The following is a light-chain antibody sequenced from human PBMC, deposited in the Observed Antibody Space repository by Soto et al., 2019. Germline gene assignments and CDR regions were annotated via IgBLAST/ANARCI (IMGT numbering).Light chain of an antibody. CDR2: GAS. V-gene: IGKV3-20*01. J-gene: IGKJ1*01. CDR1: QSVSSY. Sequence: EIVLTQSPGTRSLSPGERATLSCRASQSVSSYLAWYQQKPGQAPRLLIYGASSRANGIPDRFSGSGSGTDLTLTISRLEPEDFAVYYCQQYGSSLTWTFGQGTKVDIK. CDR3: QQYGSSLTWT.